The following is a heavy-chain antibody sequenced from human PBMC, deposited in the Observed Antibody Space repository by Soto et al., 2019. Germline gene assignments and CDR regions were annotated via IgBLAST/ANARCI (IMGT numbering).Heavy chain of an antibody. CDR2: ISSSSSYI. D-gene: IGHD3-22*01. CDR1: GFTFSRYS. J-gene: IGHJ4*02. Sequence: GGSLRLSCAASGFTFSRYSMNWVRQAPGKGLEWVSSISSSSSYIYYADSVKGRFTISRDNAKNSLYLQMNSLRAEDTAVYYCARTYYYDSSGYFYFDYWGQGTLVTVSS. V-gene: IGHV3-21*01. CDR3: ARTYYYDSSGYFYFDY.